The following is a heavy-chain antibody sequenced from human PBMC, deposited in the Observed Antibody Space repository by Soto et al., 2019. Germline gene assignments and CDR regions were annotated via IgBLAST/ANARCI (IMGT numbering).Heavy chain of an antibody. D-gene: IGHD3-22*01. Sequence: QVQLVQSGAEVKKPGSSVKVSCKASGGTFSSYAISWVRQAPGQGLEWMGGIIPIFGTANYAQKFQGRVTMTADETXXTXYXXLSRLRSEDTAVYYCASEEYYYDSSGYYVAGAFDIWGQGTMVTVSS. J-gene: IGHJ3*02. CDR1: GGTFSSYA. CDR2: IIPIFGTA. CDR3: ASEEYYYDSSGYYVAGAFDI. V-gene: IGHV1-69*12.